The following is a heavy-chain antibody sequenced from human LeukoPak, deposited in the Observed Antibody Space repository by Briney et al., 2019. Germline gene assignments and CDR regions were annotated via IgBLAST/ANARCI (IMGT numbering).Heavy chain of an antibody. CDR2: IYYSGST. CDR3: ARIYGDYKSPDYWYFDL. D-gene: IGHD4-17*01. CDR1: GGSISSGDYY. J-gene: IGHJ2*01. Sequence: PSETLSLTCTVSGGSISSGDYYWSWIRQPPGKXXXXXXXIYYSGSTYYNXXXXXRVTISVDTSKNQFSLKLSSVTAADTAVYYCARIYGDYKSPDYWYFDLWGRGTLVTVSS. V-gene: IGHV4-30-4*01.